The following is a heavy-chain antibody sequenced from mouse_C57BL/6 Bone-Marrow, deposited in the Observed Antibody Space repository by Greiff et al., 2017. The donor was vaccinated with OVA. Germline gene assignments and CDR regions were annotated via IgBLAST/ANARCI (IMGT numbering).Heavy chain of an antibody. CDR1: GFTFNTYA. J-gene: IGHJ4*01. CDR3: VRDEYYGSSYYAMDY. CDR2: IRSKSSNYAT. V-gene: IGHV10-3*01. D-gene: IGHD1-1*01. Sequence: VQLQQSGGGLVQPKGSLKLSCAASGFTFNTYAMHWVRQAPGKGLEWVARIRSKSSNYATYYADSVKDRFTISRDDSQSMLYLQMNNLKTEDTAMYYCVRDEYYGSSYYAMDYWGQGTSVTGSS.